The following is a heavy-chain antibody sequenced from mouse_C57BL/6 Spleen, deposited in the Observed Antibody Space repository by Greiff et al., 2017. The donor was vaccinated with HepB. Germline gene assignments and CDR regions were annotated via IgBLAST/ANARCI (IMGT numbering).Heavy chain of an antibody. CDR1: GYAFSSYW. D-gene: IGHD2-1*01. Sequence: VKLVESGAELVKPGASVKISCKASGYAFSSYWMNWVKQRPGKGLEWIGQIYPGDGDNNYNGKFKGKATLTADKSSSTAYMQLSSLTSEDSAVYFCARFYGNYETWFAYWGQGTLVTVSA. V-gene: IGHV1-80*01. J-gene: IGHJ3*01. CDR3: ARFYGNYETWFAY. CDR2: IYPGDGDN.